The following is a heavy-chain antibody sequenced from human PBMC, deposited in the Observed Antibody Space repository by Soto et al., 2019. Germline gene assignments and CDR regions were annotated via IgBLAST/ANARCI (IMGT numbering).Heavy chain of an antibody. D-gene: IGHD2-15*01. CDR3: ARPTSRYCSGASCSIF. V-gene: IGHV4-39*01. CDR1: GGSISSSSYY. J-gene: IGHJ4*02. CDR2: IYYSGST. Sequence: SETLSLTCTVSGGSISSSSYYWGWIRQPPGKGLEWIGSIYYSGSTYYNPSLKSRVTISVDTSKNQFSLKLSSVTAADTAVYYCARPTSRYCSGASCSIFWGQGTLVTVSS.